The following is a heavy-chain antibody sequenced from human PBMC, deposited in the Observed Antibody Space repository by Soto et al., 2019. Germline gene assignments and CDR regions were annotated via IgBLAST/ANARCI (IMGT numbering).Heavy chain of an antibody. V-gene: IGHV3-30*18. Sequence: GGSLRLSCAASGFTFSSYGMHWVRQAPGKGLEWVAVISYDGSNKYYADSVKGRFTISRDNSKNTLYLQMNSLRAEDTAVYYCAKDFYDFWSGYAYYYYYMDVWGKGTTVTVSS. CDR2: ISYDGSNK. J-gene: IGHJ6*03. CDR3: AKDFYDFWSGYAYYYYYMDV. CDR1: GFTFSSYG. D-gene: IGHD3-3*01.